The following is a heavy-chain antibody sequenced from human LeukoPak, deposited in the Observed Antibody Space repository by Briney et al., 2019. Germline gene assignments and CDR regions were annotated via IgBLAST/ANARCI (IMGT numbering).Heavy chain of an antibody. Sequence: GASVKVSCKASGYTFTGYYMHWVRQAPGQGLGWMGWINPNSGGTNYAQKFQGRVTMTRDTSISTAYMELSRLRSDDTAVYYCARGSYYYYYYMDVWGKGTTVTISS. J-gene: IGHJ6*03. CDR1: GYTFTGYY. CDR3: ARGSYYYYYYMDV. CDR2: INPNSGGT. V-gene: IGHV1-2*02.